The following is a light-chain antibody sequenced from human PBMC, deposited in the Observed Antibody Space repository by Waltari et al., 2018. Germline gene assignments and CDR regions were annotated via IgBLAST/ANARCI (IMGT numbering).Light chain of an antibody. CDR1: RSNIGRNG. CDR2: GEK. J-gene: IGLJ3*02. V-gene: IGLV1-44*01. CDR3: ASWDDSLGGHWV. Sequence: QSVLTQPPSSSGAPGQRVTISCSGSRSNIGRNGAIWYQQLPGTAPRLLIYGEKQRPSGFPDRFSGAKSGTSASPAISGRRSEDEADYYCASWDDSLGGHWVFGGGTKLTVL.